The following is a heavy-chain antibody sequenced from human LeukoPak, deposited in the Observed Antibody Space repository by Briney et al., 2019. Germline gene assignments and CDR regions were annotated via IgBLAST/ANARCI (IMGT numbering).Heavy chain of an antibody. V-gene: IGHV1-3*01. CDR1: GYTFTSYA. D-gene: IGHD1-7*01. Sequence: ASVKVSCKASGYTFTSYAMHWVRQAPGQRLEWMGWINAGNGNTKYSQKFQGRVTITRDTSASTAYMELSSLRSEDTAVYYCARAYNWNLDWFDPWGQGTLVTVSS. CDR2: INAGNGNT. J-gene: IGHJ5*02. CDR3: ARAYNWNLDWFDP.